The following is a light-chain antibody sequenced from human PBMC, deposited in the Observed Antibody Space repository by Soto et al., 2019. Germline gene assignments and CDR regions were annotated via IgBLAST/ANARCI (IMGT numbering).Light chain of an antibody. CDR3: QQYNNWPLYT. CDR1: QSVSSN. Sequence: EIVMTQSPATLSVSPGERATLSCRASQSVSSNLAWYQQKPGQAPRLLIYGASTRATGIPDRFSGSRSGTEFTLTISSLQSEDFAVYYCQQYNNWPLYTFGQGSKLEIK. CDR2: GAS. J-gene: IGKJ2*01. V-gene: IGKV3-15*01.